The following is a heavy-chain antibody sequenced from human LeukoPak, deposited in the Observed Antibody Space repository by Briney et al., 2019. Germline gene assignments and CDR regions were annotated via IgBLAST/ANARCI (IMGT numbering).Heavy chain of an antibody. Sequence: SETLSLTCTVSGDFIRSSSYYWGWIRQPPGKGLEWIGDVYYTGRTYYNPSLKSRVFISIDTSKNYFSLNLNFVTAADMAVYYCARRRYYDSTGYFEWGRGSLVTVSS. J-gene: IGHJ1*01. V-gene: IGHV4-39*02. CDR2: VYYTGRT. CDR3: ARRRYYDSTGYFE. CDR1: GDFIRSSSYY. D-gene: IGHD3-22*01.